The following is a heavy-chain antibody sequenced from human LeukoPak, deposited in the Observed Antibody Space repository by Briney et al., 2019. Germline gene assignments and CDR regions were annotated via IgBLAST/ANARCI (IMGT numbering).Heavy chain of an antibody. D-gene: IGHD2/OR15-2a*01. CDR1: GNYW. Sequence: GGSLRLSCAASGNYWMHWVRQVPGKGLVWVSHINSDGSWTSYADSVKGRFTISKDNAKNTVYLQMNSLRAEDTAVYYCVSFYETYWGRGTLATVSS. CDR3: VSFYETY. J-gene: IGHJ4*02. CDR2: INSDGSWT. V-gene: IGHV3-74*01.